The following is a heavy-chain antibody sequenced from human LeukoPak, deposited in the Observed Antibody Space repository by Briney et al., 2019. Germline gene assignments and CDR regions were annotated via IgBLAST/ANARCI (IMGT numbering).Heavy chain of an antibody. CDR3: AKPVSGGLAVTADWFHP. CDR2: INSNSGTT. J-gene: IGHJ5*01. Sequence: GSLRLSCAASGFAFSFYAMSWVRQPPGEGLEWVSTINSNSGTTSYAASVRGRFTISRDNSKNTLYLQVNTLRADDTATYYCAKPVSGGLAVTADWFHPWGQGTLVVVSS. D-gene: IGHD6-19*01. V-gene: IGHV3-23*01. CDR1: GFAFSFYA.